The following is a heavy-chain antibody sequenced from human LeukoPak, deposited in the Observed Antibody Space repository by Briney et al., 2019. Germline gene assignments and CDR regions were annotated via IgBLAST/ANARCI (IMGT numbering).Heavy chain of an antibody. CDR2: IYHSGST. V-gene: IGHV4-30-2*01. CDR1: GGSMSSYS. J-gene: IGHJ6*02. Sequence: MPSETLSLTCTVSGGSMSSYSWSWIRQPPGKGLEWIGYIYHSGSTYYNPSLKSRVTISVDRSKNQFSLKLSSVTAADTAVYYCARGGYCSGGSCKNYYYYGMDVWGQGTTVTVSS. D-gene: IGHD2-15*01. CDR3: ARGGYCSGGSCKNYYYYGMDV.